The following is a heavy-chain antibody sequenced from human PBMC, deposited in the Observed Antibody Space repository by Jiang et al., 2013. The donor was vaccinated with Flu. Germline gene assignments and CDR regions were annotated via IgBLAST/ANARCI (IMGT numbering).Heavy chain of an antibody. D-gene: IGHD2-2*01. V-gene: IGHV3-7*03. CDR2: IKQDGSEK. Sequence: PGGSLRLSCAASGFTFSSYWMSWVRQAPGKGLEWVANIKQDGSEKYYVDSVKGRFTISRDNAKNSLYLQMNSLRAEDTAVYYCAREGCSSTSCFPWLGFDPWGQGTLVTVSS. CDR1: GFTFSSYW. CDR3: AREGCSSTSCFPWLGFDP. J-gene: IGHJ5*02.